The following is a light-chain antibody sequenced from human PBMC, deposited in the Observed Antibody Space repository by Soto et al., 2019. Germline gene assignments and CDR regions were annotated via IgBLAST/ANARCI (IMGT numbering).Light chain of an antibody. CDR3: QQYESSVT. CDR1: QYVHISR. Sequence: EIVLTQSPGTLSLSPGQTATLACRASQYVHISRLGWIQQKPGQAPRLLMYGTSNRATGIPDRFSGSGSDTDFTLTISRLEPEDFAIYYCQQYESSVTFGPGTKLDIK. V-gene: IGKV3-20*01. J-gene: IGKJ3*01. CDR2: GTS.